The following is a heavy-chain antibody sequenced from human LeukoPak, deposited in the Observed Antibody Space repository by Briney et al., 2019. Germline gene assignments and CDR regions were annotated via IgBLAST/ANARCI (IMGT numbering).Heavy chain of an antibody. V-gene: IGHV1-2*02. D-gene: IGHD6-13*01. J-gene: IGHJ4*02. CDR1: GYTFTGYY. Sequence: ASVKVSCKASGYTFTGYYMDWVRQAPGQGLGWMGWINPNSGGTNYAPKFQGRVTMTRDTSISKAYMELSRLTSADTAVYYCARDRPHRIEAAGTSLDYWGQGTLVTVSS. CDR2: INPNSGGT. CDR3: ARDRPHRIEAAGTSLDY.